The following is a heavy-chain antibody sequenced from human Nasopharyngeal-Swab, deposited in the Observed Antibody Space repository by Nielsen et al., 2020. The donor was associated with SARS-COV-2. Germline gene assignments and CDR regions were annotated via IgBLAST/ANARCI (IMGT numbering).Heavy chain of an antibody. CDR3: ARTWIRVPDAFDI. V-gene: IGHV3-33*01. Sequence: GESLKISCAASGFTFSSYGMHWVRQAPGKGLEWVAVIWYDGSNKYYADSVMGRFTISRDNSKNTLYLQMNSLRAEDTAVYYCARTWIRVPDAFDIWGQGTMVTVSS. J-gene: IGHJ3*02. CDR1: GFTFSSYG. CDR2: IWYDGSNK. D-gene: IGHD5-18*01.